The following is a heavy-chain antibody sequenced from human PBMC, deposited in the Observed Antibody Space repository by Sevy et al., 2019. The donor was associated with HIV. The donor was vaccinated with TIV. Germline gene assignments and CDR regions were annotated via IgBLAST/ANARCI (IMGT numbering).Heavy chain of an antibody. CDR2: IFSSSSWI. J-gene: IGHJ6*02. CDR1: VFIFNDYN. Sequence: GSLRLSCAASVFIFNDYNMNWVRQAPGKGLEWVSFIFSSSSWIYYADSVKGRFTISRDNTKNSLYLQMNSLRAEDTAVYYCTRDKTILEGRYGMDVWGQGTTVTVSS. V-gene: IGHV3-21*01. D-gene: IGHD3-3*01. CDR3: TRDKTILEGRYGMDV.